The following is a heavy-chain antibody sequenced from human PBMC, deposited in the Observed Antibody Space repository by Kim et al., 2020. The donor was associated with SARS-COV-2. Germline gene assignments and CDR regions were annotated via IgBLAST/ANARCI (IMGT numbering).Heavy chain of an antibody. Sequence: GRFTISRDNAKNSLYLQMNSLRAEATAVYYCARILSLTSSPYYYYYGMDVWGQGTTVTVSS. V-gene: IGHV3-7*04. J-gene: IGHJ6*02. CDR3: ARILSLTSSPYYYYYGMDV. D-gene: IGHD2-2*01.